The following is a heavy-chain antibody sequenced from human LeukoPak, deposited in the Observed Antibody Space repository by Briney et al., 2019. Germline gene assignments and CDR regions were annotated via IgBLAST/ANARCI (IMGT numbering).Heavy chain of an antibody. CDR1: GFTFSSYW. CDR3: ARDSYGDYPFDAFDI. J-gene: IGHJ3*02. Sequence: GGSLRLSCAASGFTFSSYWMSWVRQAPGKGLEWVANIKQDGSEKYYVDSVKGRFTISRDNAKNSLYLQMNSLRAEDTAVYYCARDSYGDYPFDAFDIWGQGTMVTVSS. V-gene: IGHV3-7*01. CDR2: IKQDGSEK. D-gene: IGHD4-17*01.